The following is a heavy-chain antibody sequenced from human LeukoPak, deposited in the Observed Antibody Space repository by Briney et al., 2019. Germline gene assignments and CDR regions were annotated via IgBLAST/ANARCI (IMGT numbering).Heavy chain of an antibody. D-gene: IGHD3-3*01. CDR2: FGPKYGET. V-gene: IGHV1-24*01. CDR3: APLDFWVPST. Sequence: ASVKVSCKVSGYTLNELSIHWVRQAAGKGLEWMGGFGPKYGETVYAQKFQGRVTMAEDTSTDTAYMELSSLRSEDTAVYYCAPLDFWVPSTWGQGTLVTVSS. CDR1: GYTLNELS. J-gene: IGHJ5*02.